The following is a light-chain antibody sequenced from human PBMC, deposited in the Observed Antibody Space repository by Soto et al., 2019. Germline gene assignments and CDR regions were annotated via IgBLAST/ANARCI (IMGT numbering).Light chain of an antibody. Sequence: QSVLTQPPSVSGGPGQRVTISCTGSSSNIGAGYDVHWYQQLPGTAPKLLIYGNSNRPSGVPDRFSGSKSGTSASLAITGLQAEDEADDYCQSYDSSLSGYVFGTGTKVTVL. CDR2: GNS. CDR3: QSYDSSLSGYV. J-gene: IGLJ1*01. V-gene: IGLV1-40*01. CDR1: SSNIGAGYD.